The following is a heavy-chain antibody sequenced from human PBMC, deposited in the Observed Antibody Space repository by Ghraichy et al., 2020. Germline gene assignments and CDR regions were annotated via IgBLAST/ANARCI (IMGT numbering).Heavy chain of an antibody. V-gene: IGHV3-21*01. D-gene: IGHD3-9*01. CDR3: ARVYGDILTGYRRFDS. Sequence: GESLNISCAASGFSFSSYSMNWVRQAPGKGLEWVSSISSRSSNTYYADSAKGRFTISRDNAKNSLYLQMNSLRAEDTAVYYCARVYGDILTGYRRFDSWGQGILVIVSS. CDR2: ISSRSSNT. CDR1: GFSFSSYS. J-gene: IGHJ4*02.